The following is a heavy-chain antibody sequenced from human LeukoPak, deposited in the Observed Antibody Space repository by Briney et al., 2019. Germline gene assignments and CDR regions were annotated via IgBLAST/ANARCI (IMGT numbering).Heavy chain of an antibody. Sequence: PGRSLRLPCAASGFTFSSYWMHWVRQAPGKGLVWVSRINSDGSSTSYADSVKGRFTISRDNAKNTLYLQMNSLRAEDTAVYYCSRDREDLPGIAVADTIFDYWGQGTLVTVSS. V-gene: IGHV3-74*01. CDR1: GFTFSSYW. CDR3: SRDREDLPGIAVADTIFDY. J-gene: IGHJ4*02. CDR2: INSDGSST. D-gene: IGHD6-19*01.